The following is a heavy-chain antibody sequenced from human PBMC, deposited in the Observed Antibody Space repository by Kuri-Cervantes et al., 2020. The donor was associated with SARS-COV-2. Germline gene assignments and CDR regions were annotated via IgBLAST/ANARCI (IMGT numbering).Heavy chain of an antibody. CDR2: INHVGGT. J-gene: IGHJ6*02. D-gene: IGHD3-16*01. Sequence: SETLSLTCAVFGSSLNTYSWSWTRQPPGKGLEWIGEINHVGGTKYKPSLKGRVVISVDASKNQISLKLTSVTAADAAVYYCARGHIGVVPSPILGLGPHYYYYHMDVWGQGTTVTVSS. V-gene: IGHV4-34*01. CDR1: GSSLNTYS. CDR3: ARGHIGVVPSPILGLGPHYYYYHMDV.